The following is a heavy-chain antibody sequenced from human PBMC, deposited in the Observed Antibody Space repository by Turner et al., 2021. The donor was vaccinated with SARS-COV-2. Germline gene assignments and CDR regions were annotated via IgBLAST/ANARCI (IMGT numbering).Heavy chain of an antibody. CDR1: GFSLSTSGMC. CDR3: ARDHYDILTGYYELMDV. D-gene: IGHD3-9*01. CDR2: IDWDDDK. V-gene: IGHV2-70*15. J-gene: IGHJ6*02. Sequence: QVTLRESGPALLKPTPTLTLTCTFSGFSLSTSGMCVSWIRQPPGKALEWLARIDWDDDKYYSTSLKTRLTISQDTSKNQVVLTMTNMDPVDTATYYCARDHYDILTGYYELMDVWGQGTTVTVSS.